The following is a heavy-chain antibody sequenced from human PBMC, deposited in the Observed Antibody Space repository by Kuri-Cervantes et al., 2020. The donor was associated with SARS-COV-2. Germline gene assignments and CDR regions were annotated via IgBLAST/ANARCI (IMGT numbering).Heavy chain of an antibody. J-gene: IGHJ4*02. V-gene: IGHV4-34*01. Sequence: SETLSLTCAVYGGSFSGYYWSWIRQPPGKRLEWIGEINHSGSTNYNPSLKSRVTISVDTSKNQFSLKLSSVTAADTAVYYCARKSACSSTSCYPGAFDYWGQGTLVTVSS. D-gene: IGHD2-2*01. CDR3: ARKSACSSTSCYPGAFDY. CDR2: INHSGST. CDR1: GGSFSGYY.